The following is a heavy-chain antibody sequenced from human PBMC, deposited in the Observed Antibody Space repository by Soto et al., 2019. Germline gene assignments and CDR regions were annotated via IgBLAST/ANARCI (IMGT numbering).Heavy chain of an antibody. Sequence: SPTLSLTRAISGDSVSSNSAAWNWIRHSPSRGLEWLGRTYYRSKWYNDYAVSMRSRITINPDTTKNQFSLQLNSATPEDTAVYYCAICRFDYWGQGTLGTVSS. J-gene: IGHJ4*02. V-gene: IGHV6-1*01. CDR1: GDSVSSNSAA. CDR3: AICRFDY. CDR2: TYYRSKWYN.